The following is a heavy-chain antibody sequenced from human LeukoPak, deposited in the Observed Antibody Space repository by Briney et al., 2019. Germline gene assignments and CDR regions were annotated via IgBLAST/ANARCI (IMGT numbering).Heavy chain of an antibody. D-gene: IGHD6-19*01. CDR3: AKDATYSSGWTDY. CDR1: GFTFDDYG. Sequence: PGGSLRLSCAASGFTFDDYGMHWVRHAPGKGLEWVSGLSWNSGSIGYADSVKGRFTISRDNAKNSLYLQMNSLRVEDTALYYCAKDATYSSGWTDYWGQGTLVTVSS. J-gene: IGHJ4*02. CDR2: LSWNSGSI. V-gene: IGHV3-9*01.